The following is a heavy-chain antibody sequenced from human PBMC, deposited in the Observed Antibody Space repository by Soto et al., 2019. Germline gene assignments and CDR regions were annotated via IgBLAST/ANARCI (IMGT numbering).Heavy chain of an antibody. CDR3: AGYNWNYYFDP. J-gene: IGHJ5*02. V-gene: IGHV4-4*07. CDR1: GGSISNYY. Sequence: SETLSLTCTVSGGSISNYYWTWIRQPAGKGLEWIGRMYTSGSTIYNPSLKSRVTISIDTSKSQFSLNLNSMTAADTAVYYCAGYNWNYYFDPWGQGTLVTVSS. CDR2: MYTSGST. D-gene: IGHD1-7*01.